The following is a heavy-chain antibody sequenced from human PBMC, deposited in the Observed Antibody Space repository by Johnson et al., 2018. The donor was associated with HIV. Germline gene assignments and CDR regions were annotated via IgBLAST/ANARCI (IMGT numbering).Heavy chain of an antibody. CDR3: ARESRLGPLAHAFDI. CDR2: ISYGGTYK. D-gene: IGHD7-27*01. J-gene: IGHJ3*02. Sequence: QVQLVESGGGVVQPGRSLRVSCAASGFSFGSYGMHWVRQAPGKGLEWVAIISYGGTYKYYADSVKGRFTISRDNSKNTLYLQMNSLRAEDTAVYYCARESRLGPLAHAFDIWGQGTMVTVSS. V-gene: IGHV3-30*03. CDR1: GFSFGSYG.